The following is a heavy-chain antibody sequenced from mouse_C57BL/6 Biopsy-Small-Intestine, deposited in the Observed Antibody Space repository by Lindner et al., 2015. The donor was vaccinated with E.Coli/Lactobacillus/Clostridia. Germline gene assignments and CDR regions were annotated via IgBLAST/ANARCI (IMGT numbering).Heavy chain of an antibody. J-gene: IGHJ4*01. CDR3: ARNGYYDDYYAMDY. V-gene: IGHV1-80*01. CDR1: GYAFSTYW. Sequence: VQLQESGAELVKPGASVKISCRASGYAFSTYWMNWVKQRPGKGLEWIGQIYPGVDDTNYNGKFKGKATLTADKSSSTAYMQLSSLTSEDSAVYFCARNGYYDDYYAMDYWGQGTSVTVSS. D-gene: IGHD2-3*01. CDR2: IYPGVDDT.